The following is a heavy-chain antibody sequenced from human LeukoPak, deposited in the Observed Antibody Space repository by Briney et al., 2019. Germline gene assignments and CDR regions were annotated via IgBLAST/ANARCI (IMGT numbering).Heavy chain of an antibody. CDR1: GFTFSSHS. Sequence: GGSLRLSCAASGFTFSSHSMNWVRQAPGKGLEWVSSIGDSPSYIYYADSVKGRFTISRDNAKNSVYLQMNSLRAEDTAVYYCARVSWSSSWYVLYYFDYWGQGTQVTVSS. CDR3: ARVSWSSSWYVLYYFDY. CDR2: IGDSPSYI. D-gene: IGHD6-13*01. V-gene: IGHV3-21*01. J-gene: IGHJ4*02.